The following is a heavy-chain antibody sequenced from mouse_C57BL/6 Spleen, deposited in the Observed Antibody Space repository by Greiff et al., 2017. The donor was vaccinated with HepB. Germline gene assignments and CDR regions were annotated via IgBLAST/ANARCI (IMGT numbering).Heavy chain of an antibody. D-gene: IGHD2-1*01. J-gene: IGHJ2*01. CDR1: GFTFSSYA. CDR3: ARERDYGKPLDY. V-gene: IGHV5-4*01. CDR2: ISDGGSYT. Sequence: DVKLVESGGGLVKPGGSLKLSCAASGFTFSSYAMSWVRQTPEKRLEWVATISDGGSYTYYPDNVKGRFTISRDNAKNNLYLQMSHLKSEDTAMYYCARERDYGKPLDYWGQGTTLTVSS.